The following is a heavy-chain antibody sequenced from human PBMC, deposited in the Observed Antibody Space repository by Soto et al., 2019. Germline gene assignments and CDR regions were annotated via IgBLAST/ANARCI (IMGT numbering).Heavy chain of an antibody. CDR3: ARDPGSSSPDY. CDR2: IWYNGSDR. V-gene: IGHV3-33*01. D-gene: IGHD6-6*01. CDR1: GFTFSSYD. J-gene: IGHJ4*02. Sequence: GGSLRLSCAASGFTFSSYDMHWVRQAPGKGLEWVAVIWYNGSDRYYSDSMKGRFTISRDNSKDTVHLQMNSLRAEDTAVYYCARDPGSSSPDYWGQGTLVTVSS.